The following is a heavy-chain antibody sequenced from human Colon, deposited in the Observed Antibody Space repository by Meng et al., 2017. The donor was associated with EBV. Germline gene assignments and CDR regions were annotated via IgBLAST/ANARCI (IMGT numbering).Heavy chain of an antibody. V-gene: IGHV4-30-4*01. J-gene: IGHJ4*02. CDR2: IYYSGST. Sequence: QVQLQEWGPGLGKPSPTLSLTCTVSGGSISSGDYYWSWIRQPPGKGLEWIGYIYYSGSTHYNPSLKSRVTISVDTSKNQFSLKVSSVTAADTAVYYCARQATGYCSGGSCYSGSIFDYWGQGTLVTVSS. CDR3: ARQATGYCSGGSCYSGSIFDY. D-gene: IGHD2-15*01. CDR1: GGSISSGDYY.